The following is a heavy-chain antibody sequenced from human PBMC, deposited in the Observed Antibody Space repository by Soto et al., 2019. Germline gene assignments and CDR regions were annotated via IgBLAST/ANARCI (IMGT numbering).Heavy chain of an antibody. CDR1: GYTFNNSY. J-gene: IGHJ4*02. CDR2: INRSSGTT. Sequence: QVQLVQSGAEVKKPGASVKVSCKASGYTFNNSYMHWVRQAPGQGLEWMGIINRSSGTTTYAQKFQGRITMTRDTSTSTVYMELSGLTSDDTAIYYCTTLAVPNYWGQGTLVTVSS. V-gene: IGHV1-46*02. CDR3: TTLAVPNY. D-gene: IGHD6-19*01.